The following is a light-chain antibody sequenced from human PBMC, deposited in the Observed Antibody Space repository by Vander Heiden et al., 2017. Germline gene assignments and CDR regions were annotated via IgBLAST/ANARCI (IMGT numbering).Light chain of an antibody. J-gene: IGKJ2*01. Sequence: DIQMTQSPSSLSTSVGDRVTMTCRASQNISSYVNWYQQRPGKAPKLLIYTASSLQSGVPSRFSGSGSGTDFTLTISSLQPEDFATYYCQQSYSTLYTFGQGTKLEIK. CDR1: QNISSY. CDR2: TAS. CDR3: QQSYSTLYT. V-gene: IGKV1-39*01.